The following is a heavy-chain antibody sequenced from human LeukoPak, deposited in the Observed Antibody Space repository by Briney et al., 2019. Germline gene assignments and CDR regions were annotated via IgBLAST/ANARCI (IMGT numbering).Heavy chain of an antibody. J-gene: IGHJ4*02. CDR3: ARDYDSTGNYFDC. CDR1: GGSISSGGYY. CDR2: VYHSGST. V-gene: IGHV4-30-2*01. Sequence: SETLSLTCTVSGGSISSGGYYWSWIRQPPGKGLEWIEYVYHSGSTYYNPSLKSRVTISVDRSKNQFSLKLSSVTAADTAVYYCARDYDSTGNYFDCWGQGTLVTVSS. D-gene: IGHD3-16*01.